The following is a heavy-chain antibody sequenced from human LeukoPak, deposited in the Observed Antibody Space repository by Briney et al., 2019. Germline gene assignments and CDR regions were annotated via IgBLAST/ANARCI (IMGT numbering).Heavy chain of an antibody. V-gene: IGHV3-7*01. CDR2: IKEDGSEN. J-gene: IGHJ4*02. D-gene: IGHD1-1*01. CDR1: GFTFSRYW. Sequence: GGSLRLSCAASGFTFSRYWMTWVRQAPGKGLEWVANIKEDGSENSYVESVKGRFTISRDNAKNSLYLQLNSLRAEDTAVYFCARQRYSDYWGQGTLVTLSS. CDR3: ARQRYSDY.